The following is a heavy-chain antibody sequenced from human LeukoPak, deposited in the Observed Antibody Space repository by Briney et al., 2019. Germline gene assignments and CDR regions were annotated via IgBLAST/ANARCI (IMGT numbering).Heavy chain of an antibody. D-gene: IGHD5-24*01. CDR1: GGSISSSSYY. J-gene: IGHJ4*02. V-gene: IGHV4-39*07. CDR2: IYYSGST. Sequence: PSETLSLTCTVSGGSISSSSYYWGWIRQPPGKGLEWIGSIYYSGSTYYNPSLKSRVTISVDTSKNQFSLKLSSVTAADTAVYYCARASGREKNFDYWGQGTLVTVSS. CDR3: ARASGREKNFDY.